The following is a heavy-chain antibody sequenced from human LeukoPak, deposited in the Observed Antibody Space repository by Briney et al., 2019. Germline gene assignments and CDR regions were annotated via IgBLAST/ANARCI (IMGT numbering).Heavy chain of an antibody. CDR2: INPTSGGT. D-gene: IGHD1-7*01. CDR1: GYTFTGYF. V-gene: IGHV1-2*02. J-gene: IGHJ4*02. Sequence: GASVKVSCKASGYTFTGYFIHWVRQAPGQGLEWMGWINPTSGGTNYAQNFQGRVTMTRDTSTTTAYMELSRLSSEDTAMYYCTRDTDLELRFDYWGQGSQVTVSS. CDR3: TRDTDLELRFDY.